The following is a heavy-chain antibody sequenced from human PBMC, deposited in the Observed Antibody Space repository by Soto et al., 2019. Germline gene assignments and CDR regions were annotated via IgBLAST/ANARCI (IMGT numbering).Heavy chain of an antibody. D-gene: IGHD3-10*01. CDR3: ASLAPWFGDPWRGQYFDF. J-gene: IGHJ4*02. V-gene: IGHV1-46*03. CDR2: INPSGDTT. Sequence: QVQLVQSGAEVRKPGASVKVSCKASGYSVTSYYIHWVRQAPGQGLEWMGIINPSGDTTTYAQRFQGRVTITSDTSTNTIYIGLSSLRSEDTAVYFCASLAPWFGDPWRGQYFDFWGQGTLVTVSS. CDR1: GYSVTSYY.